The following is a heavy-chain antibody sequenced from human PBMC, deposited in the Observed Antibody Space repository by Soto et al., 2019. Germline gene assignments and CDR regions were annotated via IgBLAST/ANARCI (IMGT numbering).Heavy chain of an antibody. D-gene: IGHD3-10*01. Sequence: GGSLRLSCAASGFTFSSYWMHWVRQAPGRGLVWVSRINTDGSSTSYADSEKGRFTISRDNAKNTLYLQMNSLRAEDTAVYYCARDRFGSWQFDNWGQGTLVTVPS. J-gene: IGHJ4*02. CDR3: ARDRFGSWQFDN. V-gene: IGHV3-74*01. CDR2: INTDGSST. CDR1: GFTFSSYW.